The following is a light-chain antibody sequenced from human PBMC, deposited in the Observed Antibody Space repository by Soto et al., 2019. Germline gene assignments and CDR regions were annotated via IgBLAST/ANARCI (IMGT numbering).Light chain of an antibody. Sequence: DMQMTQSPSTLSAFVGDRVTITCLASQSISTSLAWYQQKPGKAPKLLIYDASNLESGVPSRFSGSGSGTEFTLTISSLQPDDFATYYCQHYNSYSEAFGQGTKVDIK. J-gene: IGKJ1*01. V-gene: IGKV1-5*01. CDR2: DAS. CDR1: QSISTS. CDR3: QHYNSYSEA.